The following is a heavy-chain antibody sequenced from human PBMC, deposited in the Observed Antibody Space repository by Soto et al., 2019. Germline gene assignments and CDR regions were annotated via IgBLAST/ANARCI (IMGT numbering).Heavy chain of an antibody. J-gene: IGHJ6*03. D-gene: IGHD6-13*01. V-gene: IGHV4-59*01. CDR1: GYTFTSYY. CDR2: VYYSGNT. Sequence: SCKASGYTFTSYYMHWIRQPPGKGLEWIGYVYYSGNTNYNPSLESRVTISVDTSRNRFSLNLTSATAADTAVYYCARKGAAASYAHYYMDVWGRGTAVTVSS. CDR3: ARKGAAASYAHYYMDV.